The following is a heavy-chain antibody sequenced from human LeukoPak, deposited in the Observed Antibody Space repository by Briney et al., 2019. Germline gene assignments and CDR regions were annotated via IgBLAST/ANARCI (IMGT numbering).Heavy chain of an antibody. Sequence: LSCAASGFTFSSSAMSWVRQAPGKGLEWIGHMHYTGETKYNPSLKSRVTVSIDTSKSQISLRLSSVTAADTAVYYCARGLILYSTHFDYWGQGTLVTVSP. D-gene: IGHD2-8*01. V-gene: IGHV4-59*01. J-gene: IGHJ4*02. CDR2: MHYTGET. CDR3: ARGLILYSTHFDY. CDR1: GFTFSSSA.